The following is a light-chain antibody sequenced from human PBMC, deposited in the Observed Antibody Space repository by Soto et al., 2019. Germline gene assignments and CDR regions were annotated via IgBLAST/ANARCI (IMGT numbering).Light chain of an antibody. J-gene: IGKJ2*01. CDR1: QSISRY. Sequence: EILLTQSPATLALSPGQRATLSCRASQSISRYVAWYQQKPGQAPRLLIYDASNRATGIPARFSGSGSGTDFTLTIASLEPVDFAVYYCHQRSNWPYTFGQGTNLEIK. CDR2: DAS. CDR3: HQRSNWPYT. V-gene: IGKV3-11*01.